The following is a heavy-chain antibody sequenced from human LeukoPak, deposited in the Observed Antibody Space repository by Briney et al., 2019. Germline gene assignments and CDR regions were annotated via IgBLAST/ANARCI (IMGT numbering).Heavy chain of an antibody. V-gene: IGHV3-23*01. CDR3: AKGLRYFDWLLLGYFDY. CDR2: ISGSGGST. CDR1: GFTFSSYA. D-gene: IGHD3-9*01. J-gene: IGHJ4*02. Sequence: PGGSLRLSCAASGFTFSSYAMSWVRQAPGKGLEWVSAISGSGGSTYYADSVKGRFTISRDNSKNTLYLQMNSLRAEDTAVYYCAKGLRYFDWLLLGYFDYWGQGTLVTVSS.